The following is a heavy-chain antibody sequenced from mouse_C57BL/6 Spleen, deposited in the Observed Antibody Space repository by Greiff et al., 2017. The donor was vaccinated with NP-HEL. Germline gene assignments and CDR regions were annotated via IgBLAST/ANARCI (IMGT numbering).Heavy chain of an antibody. CDR3: ARGDWDWYFDV. CDR2: ISSGSSTI. V-gene: IGHV5-17*01. D-gene: IGHD4-1*01. Sequence: LVESGGGLVKPGGSLKLSCAASGFTFSDYGMHWVRQAPEKGLEWVAYISSGSSTIYYADTVKGRFTISRDNAKNTLFLQMTSLRSEDTAMYYCARGDWDWYFDVWGTGTTVTVSS. J-gene: IGHJ1*03. CDR1: GFTFSDYG.